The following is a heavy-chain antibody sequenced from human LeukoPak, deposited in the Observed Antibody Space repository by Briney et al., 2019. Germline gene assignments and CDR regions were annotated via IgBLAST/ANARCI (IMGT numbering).Heavy chain of an antibody. V-gene: IGHV4-34*01. CDR2: INHSGST. Sequence: PSETLSLTCAVYGGSFSGYYWSWIRQPPGKGLEWIGEINHSGSTNYNPSLKSRVTISVDTSKNQFSLKLSSVTAADTAVYYCARGLQQLVHPLSYYYYYYMDAWGKGTTVTVSS. CDR3: ARGLQQLVHPLSYYYYYYMDA. CDR1: GGSFSGYY. D-gene: IGHD6-6*01. J-gene: IGHJ6*03.